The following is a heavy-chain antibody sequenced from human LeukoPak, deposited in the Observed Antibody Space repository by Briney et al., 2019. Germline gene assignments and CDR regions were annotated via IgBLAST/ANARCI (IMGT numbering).Heavy chain of an antibody. J-gene: IGHJ3*02. CDR3: ARLQASAYVLRFLERKKFDI. V-gene: IGHV4-61*02. D-gene: IGHD3-3*01. CDR1: GGSISSGSYY. Sequence: SETLSLTCTVSGGSISSGSYYWSWIRQPAGKGLEWIGRIYTSGSTNYNPSLKSRVTISVDTSKNQFSLKLSSVTAADTAVYYCARLQASAYVLRFLERKKFDIWGQGTMVTVSS. CDR2: IYTSGST.